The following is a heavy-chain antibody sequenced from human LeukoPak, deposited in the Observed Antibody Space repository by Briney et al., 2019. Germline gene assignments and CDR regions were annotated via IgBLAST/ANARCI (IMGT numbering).Heavy chain of an antibody. V-gene: IGHV3-30*04. CDR2: ISYDGSNK. CDR3: ARVLQNWNDDNYYYGMDV. CDR1: GFTFSSYA. J-gene: IGHJ6*02. Sequence: PGGSLRLSCAASGFTFSSYAMHWVRQAPGKGLEWVAVISYDGSNKYYADSVKGRFTNSRDNSKNTLYLQMNSLRAEDTAVYYCARVLQNWNDDNYYYGMDVWGQGTTVTVSS. D-gene: IGHD1-1*01.